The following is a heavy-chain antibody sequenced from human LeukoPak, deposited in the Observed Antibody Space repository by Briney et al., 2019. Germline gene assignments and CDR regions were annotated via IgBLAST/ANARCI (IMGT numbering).Heavy chain of an antibody. CDR3: ARGGCGDSAAPFDD. CDR1: EYTFSVYH. V-gene: IGHV1-46*01. CDR2: INPSAGST. Sequence: ASVKVSCKASEYTFSVYHIHWVRQAPGQGLEWMGMINPSAGSTRYAQKFQGRVTMTTDTSTSTVYMELSSLRSEDTAVYYCARGGCGDSAAPFDDWGQGTLVPVSS. D-gene: IGHD2-21*02. J-gene: IGHJ4*02.